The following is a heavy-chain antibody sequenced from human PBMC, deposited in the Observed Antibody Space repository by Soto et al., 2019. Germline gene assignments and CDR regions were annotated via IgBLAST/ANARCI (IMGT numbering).Heavy chain of an antibody. CDR2: ISSSSSYI. V-gene: IGHV3-21*01. Sequence: EVQLVESGGGLVKPGGSLRLSCAASGFTFSSYSMNWVRQAPGKGLEWVSSISSSSSYIYYADSVKGRFTISRDNAKNSLYLQMNSLRAEDTAVYYCARGQRGSAGIDYWCQGTLVTVSS. D-gene: IGHD3-10*01. CDR1: GFTFSSYS. CDR3: ARGQRGSAGIDY. J-gene: IGHJ4*02.